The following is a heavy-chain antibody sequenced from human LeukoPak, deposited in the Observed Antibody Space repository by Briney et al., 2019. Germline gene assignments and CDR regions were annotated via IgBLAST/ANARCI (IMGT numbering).Heavy chain of an antibody. V-gene: IGHV1-8*01. CDR2: MNPNSGNT. CDR1: GYTFTTYD. D-gene: IGHD6-13*01. J-gene: IGHJ4*02. CDR3: ARIAAPGNRRLNF. Sequence: ASVKVSCEASGYTFTTYDINWVRRAAGQGLEWMGWMNPNSGNTGNAQKFQGRVTMTRNTSISTAYMELTSLTSEDTAVYFCARIAAPGNRRLNFWGQGTLVTVSS.